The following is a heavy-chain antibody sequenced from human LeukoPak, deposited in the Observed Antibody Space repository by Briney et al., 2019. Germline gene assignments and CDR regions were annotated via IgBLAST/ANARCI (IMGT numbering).Heavy chain of an antibody. D-gene: IGHD6-13*01. CDR1: GDSISSSSYY. Sequence: SETLSLTCTVSGDSISSSSYYWGWIRQPPGKGLEWIGSIYYSGSAYYNPSLKSRVTISVDTSKNQFSLKLSSVTAADTAKYYCATDKGPYSGSWYPNWFDPWGQGTLVTVSS. CDR2: IYYSGSA. J-gene: IGHJ5*02. V-gene: IGHV4-39*07. CDR3: ATDKGPYSGSWYPNWFDP.